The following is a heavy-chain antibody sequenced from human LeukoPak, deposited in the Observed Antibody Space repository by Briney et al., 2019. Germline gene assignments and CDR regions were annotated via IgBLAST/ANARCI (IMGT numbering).Heavy chain of an antibody. CDR2: INPYNGNT. D-gene: IGHD1-26*01. J-gene: IGHJ5*02. V-gene: IGHV1-18*01. CDR1: GYTFNSYE. Sequence: ASVKVSCKASGYTFNSYEISWVRQAPGQGLEWMGWINPYNGNTNYAQKLQGRVTMTTDTSTRIAYMELRSLRSDDTALYYCARSTRLGGFDRWGKGPLVTVSS. CDR3: ARSTRLGGFDR.